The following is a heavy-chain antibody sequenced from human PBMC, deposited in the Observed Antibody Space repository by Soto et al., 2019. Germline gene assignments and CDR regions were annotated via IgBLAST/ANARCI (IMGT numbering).Heavy chain of an antibody. J-gene: IGHJ3*02. CDR1: GGTFSSYA. D-gene: IGHD1-26*01. CDR3: ARGYSGSFPYAFDI. CDR2: IIPIFGTA. Sequence: ASVKVSCKDAGGTFSSYAVSWVRQAPGQGLEWMGGIIPIFGTANYAQKFQGRVTITADESTSTAYMELSSLRSEDTAVYYCARGYSGSFPYAFDIWGQGPMVTVSS. V-gene: IGHV1-69*13.